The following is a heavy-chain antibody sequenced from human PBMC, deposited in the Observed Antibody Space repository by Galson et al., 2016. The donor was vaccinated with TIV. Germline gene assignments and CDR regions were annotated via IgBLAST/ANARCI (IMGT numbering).Heavy chain of an antibody. V-gene: IGHV3-7*03. CDR2: IKQDGSVK. Sequence: SLRLSCAASGFTFSSHWMIWFRQAPGKGLEWVANIKQDGSVKYYVDSVKGRFTISRDNAKNSVYLQMNSLRAEDTAVYYCARGGIAPGEYWGQGILVTVPS. CDR1: GFTFSSHW. CDR3: ARGGIAPGEY. J-gene: IGHJ4*02. D-gene: IGHD6-25*01.